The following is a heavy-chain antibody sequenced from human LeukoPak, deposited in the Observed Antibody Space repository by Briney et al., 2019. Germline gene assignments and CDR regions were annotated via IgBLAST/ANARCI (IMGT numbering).Heavy chain of an antibody. Sequence: SETLSLTCSVSGYSISSGYYWGWIRQPPGKGLEWIGEINHSGSTNYNPSLKSRVTISVDTSKNQFSLKLSSVTAADTAVYYCARVGGFVTFDYWGQGTLVTVSS. J-gene: IGHJ4*02. D-gene: IGHD3-16*01. CDR3: ARVGGFVTFDY. V-gene: IGHV4-38-2*02. CDR1: GYSISSGYY. CDR2: INHSGST.